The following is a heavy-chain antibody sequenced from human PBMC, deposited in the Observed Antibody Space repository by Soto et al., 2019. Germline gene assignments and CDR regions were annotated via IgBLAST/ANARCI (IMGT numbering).Heavy chain of an antibody. CDR2: ISAYNGNT. Sequence: QVQLVQSGAEVKKPGASVKVSCKASGYTFTSYGISWVRQAPGQGLEWMGWISAYNGNTNYAQKLQGRVTMTTDTXTXXAYMELRSRRSDDTAVYYCARDKYGSAGLDNWFDPWGQGTLVTVSS. CDR1: GYTFTSYG. D-gene: IGHD3-10*01. V-gene: IGHV1-18*01. CDR3: ARDKYGSAGLDNWFDP. J-gene: IGHJ5*02.